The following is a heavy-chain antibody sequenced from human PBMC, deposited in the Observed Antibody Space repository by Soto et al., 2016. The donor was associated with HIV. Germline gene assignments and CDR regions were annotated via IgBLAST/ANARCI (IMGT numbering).Heavy chain of an antibody. D-gene: IGHD4-17*01. Sequence: EVQLVESGGGLVQPGGVPSRLSCAASGFTVSTSYMNWVRQTPGKGLEWVSIIYSGGSTYYADSVKGRFTISRDNSKNTLFLQMNRLRAEDTAVYHCARGWRAFGDSVEANAFDIWGQGTMVTRLF. J-gene: IGHJ3*02. CDR2: IYSGGST. CDR1: GFTVSTSY. V-gene: IGHV3-66*01. CDR3: ARGWRAFGDSVEANAFDI.